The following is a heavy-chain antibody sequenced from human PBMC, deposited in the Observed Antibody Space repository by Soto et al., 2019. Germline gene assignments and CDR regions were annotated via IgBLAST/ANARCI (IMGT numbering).Heavy chain of an antibody. CDR1: GFTFGTYW. V-gene: IGHV3-7*05. CDR3: ATWRFGELGDGMDV. Sequence: EAHLEESGGELVQPGGSLRLSCAASGFTFGTYWMTWVRHLPGKGLEWVANIKQDGSEIYYVDSVKGRFSVSRDNAKNSLFLQMNSLRVEDTATYYCATWRFGELGDGMDVWGQGTTVIVSS. J-gene: IGHJ6*02. CDR2: IKQDGSEI. D-gene: IGHD3-10*01.